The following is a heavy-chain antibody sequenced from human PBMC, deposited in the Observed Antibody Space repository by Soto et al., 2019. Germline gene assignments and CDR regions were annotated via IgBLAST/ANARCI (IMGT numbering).Heavy chain of an antibody. CDR3: ARRTATGGFDP. D-gene: IGHD3-10*01. CDR2: IYNSADT. V-gene: IGHV4-31*11. Sequence: QVQLQESGPGLVKPSQTLSLTCAVSGASIRYDGYYWSWVRQHPGKGLEWIGSIYNSADTYYNPSPKSRLAISVDTSKSQFYLRVTSVTAADTAVYYCARRTATGGFDPWGQGILVTVSS. J-gene: IGHJ5*02. CDR1: GASIRYDGYY.